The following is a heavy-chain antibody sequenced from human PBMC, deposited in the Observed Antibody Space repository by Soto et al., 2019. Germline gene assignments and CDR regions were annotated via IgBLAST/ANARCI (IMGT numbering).Heavy chain of an antibody. V-gene: IGHV3-23*01. J-gene: IGHJ4*02. Sequence: GGSLRLSCAASGFTFNNYALNWVRQAPGKGLEWVASISKSGGNTHYSESAKGRFTISRDNSKNTLYLQMNSLRAEDTALYYCARVHSTCYIDYWGQGTLVTVSS. CDR2: ISKSGGNT. CDR1: GFTFNNYA. CDR3: ARVHSTCYIDY.